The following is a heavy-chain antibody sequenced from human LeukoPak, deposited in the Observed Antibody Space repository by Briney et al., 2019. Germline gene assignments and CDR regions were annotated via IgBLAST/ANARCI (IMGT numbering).Heavy chain of an antibody. CDR3: ARVSYYDSRSGAFDI. Sequence: SETLSLTCTVSGGSISSGSYYWSWIRQPAGKGLEWIGRIYTSGSTNYNPSLKSRVTISVDTSKNQFSLKLSSVTAADTAVYYCARVSYYDSRSGAFDIWGQGTMVTVSS. J-gene: IGHJ3*02. CDR1: GGSISSGSYY. D-gene: IGHD3-22*01. CDR2: IYTSGST. V-gene: IGHV4-61*02.